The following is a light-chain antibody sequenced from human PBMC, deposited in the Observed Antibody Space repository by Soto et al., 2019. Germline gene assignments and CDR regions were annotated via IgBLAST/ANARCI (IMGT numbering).Light chain of an antibody. CDR2: GAS. V-gene: IGKV3-20*01. Sequence: EGVLSQSPGTLSLSPGEGATLSCMSSQSVSAKGLAWYPPKPGQAPTLLIYGASTRATGIPDRFSGSGSGTDFTLTISRVEPEEFAVYYCQQYGSSSLTCGGGPKVEIK. CDR1: QSVSAKG. CDR3: QQYGSSSLT. J-gene: IGKJ4*01.